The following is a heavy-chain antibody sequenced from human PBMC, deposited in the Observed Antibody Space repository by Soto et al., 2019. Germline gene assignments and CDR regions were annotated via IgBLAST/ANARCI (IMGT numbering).Heavy chain of an antibody. CDR1: GYTFTSYG. Sequence: QVQWVQSGGEVKKPGASVKLSCTASGYTFTSYGSSWVRQAPGQGLEWMGWISAYNGKTNYAQNVQGRVTMTTDTSTRTAYMDLRSLRSDDTAVYYCARGGDVNYDHGMDVWGQGTTVTVSS. J-gene: IGHJ6*02. CDR2: ISAYNGKT. CDR3: ARGGDVNYDHGMDV. V-gene: IGHV1-18*01. D-gene: IGHD5-12*01.